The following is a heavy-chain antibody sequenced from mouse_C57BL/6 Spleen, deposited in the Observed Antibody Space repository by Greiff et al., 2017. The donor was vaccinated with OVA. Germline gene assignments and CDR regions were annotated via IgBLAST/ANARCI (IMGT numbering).Heavy chain of an antibody. CDR3: ARDIYYGNYDVFAY. CDR1: GFTFSSYA. V-gene: IGHV5-4*01. CDR2: ISDGGSYT. J-gene: IGHJ3*01. D-gene: IGHD2-1*01. Sequence: EVKLVESGGGLVKPGGSLKLSCAASGFTFSSYAMSWVRQTPEKRLEWVATISDGGSYTYYPDNVKGRFTISRDNAKNNLYLQMSHLKSEDTAMYYCARDIYYGNYDVFAYWGQGTLVTVSA.